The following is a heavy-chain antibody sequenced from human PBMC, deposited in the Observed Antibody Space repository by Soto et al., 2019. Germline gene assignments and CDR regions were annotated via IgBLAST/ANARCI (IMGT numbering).Heavy chain of an antibody. V-gene: IGHV4-4*02. J-gene: IGHJ2*01. CDR2: MYHSGST. D-gene: IGHD3-22*01. CDR3: ARESRSSRYDSSGYSQFWFFDL. CDR1: GESISSPTW. Sequence: PSETLSLTCAVSGESISSPTWWTWVRQPPGRGLEWIGEMYHSGSTNYKSSLKSRVTISVDKSKNQFSLKLSSVTAADTAVYYCARESRSSRYDSSGYSQFWFFDLWGRGTLVTVSS.